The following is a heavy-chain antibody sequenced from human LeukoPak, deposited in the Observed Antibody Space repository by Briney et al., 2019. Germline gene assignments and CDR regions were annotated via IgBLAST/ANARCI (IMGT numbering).Heavy chain of an antibody. CDR3: AKAVGATQRGYFDY. V-gene: IGHV3-30*18. Sequence: PGGSLRLSCAASGFTFSSCGMHWVRQAPGKGLEWVAVISYDGTNKYYADSVRGRFTISRDNSKNTLYLQMNSLRAEDTAVYYCAKAVGATQRGYFDYWGQGTLVTVSS. CDR2: ISYDGTNK. J-gene: IGHJ4*02. D-gene: IGHD1-26*01. CDR1: GFTFSSCG.